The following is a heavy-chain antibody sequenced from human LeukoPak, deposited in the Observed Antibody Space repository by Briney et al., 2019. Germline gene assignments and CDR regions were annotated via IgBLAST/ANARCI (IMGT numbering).Heavy chain of an antibody. D-gene: IGHD3-10*01. CDR2: IYYSGNT. CDR1: GDSVISVNYY. J-gene: IGHJ4*02. CDR3: ARQIRFGDPWYFDN. Sequence: SETLSLTCSVSGDSVISVNYYWGWLRQPPGKGLEWVGSIYYSGNTYYNPSLKSRVTISVDTSKNQFSLKLSSVTAADTAVFYCARQIRFGDPWYFDNWGQGTLVTVSS. V-gene: IGHV4-39*01.